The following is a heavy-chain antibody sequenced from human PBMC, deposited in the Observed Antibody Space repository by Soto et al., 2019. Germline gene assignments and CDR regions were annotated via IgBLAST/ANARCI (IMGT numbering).Heavy chain of an antibody. J-gene: IGHJ4*02. V-gene: IGHV3-23*01. CDR3: AKGRGDDRGRRSNFDY. Sequence: EVQLLESGGGLVQPGGSLRLSCAASGFTFSGYAMSWVRQAPGKGLEWVSGISASGGSTEYADSVKGRFTISRDNSKNTRYLQMDSLRAEDTAVYYCAKGRGDDRGRRSNFDYWGQGTPATVSS. CDR1: GFTFSGYA. D-gene: IGHD2-21*02. CDR2: ISASGGST.